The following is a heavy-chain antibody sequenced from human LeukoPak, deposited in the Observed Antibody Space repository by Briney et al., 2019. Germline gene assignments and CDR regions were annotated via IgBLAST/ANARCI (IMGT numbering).Heavy chain of an antibody. CDR3: ARGAYIAAAQYGY. CDR1: GGSISNYY. Sequence: PSETLSLTCTVSGGSISNYYWSWIRQPPGKGLEWIGYIYYSGTTNYSPSLKSRVTISVDTSKNQFSLKLNSVTAADTAVYYCARGAYIAAAQYGYWGQGTLVTVSS. V-gene: IGHV4-59*01. J-gene: IGHJ4*02. D-gene: IGHD6-13*01. CDR2: IYYSGTT.